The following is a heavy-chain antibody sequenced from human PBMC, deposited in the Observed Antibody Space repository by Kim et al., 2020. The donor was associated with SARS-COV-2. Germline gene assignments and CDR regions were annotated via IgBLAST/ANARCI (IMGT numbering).Heavy chain of an antibody. CDR1: GFTFSSYA. J-gene: IGHJ5*02. CDR3: AKSGTYGSGRNWFDP. CDR2: ISGSGGST. V-gene: IGHV3-23*01. Sequence: GGSLRLSCAASGFTFSSYAMSWVRQAPGKGLEWVSAISGSGGSTYYADSVKGRFTISRDNSKNTLYLQMNSLRAEDTAVYYCAKSGTYGSGRNWFDPWGQGTLVTVSS. D-gene: IGHD3-10*01.